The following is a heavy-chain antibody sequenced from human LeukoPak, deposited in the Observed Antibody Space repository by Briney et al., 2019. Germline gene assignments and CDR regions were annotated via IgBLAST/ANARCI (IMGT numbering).Heavy chain of an antibody. CDR1: GFTFSSYA. V-gene: IGHV3-23*01. J-gene: IGHJ5*02. Sequence: GGSLRLSCAASGFTFSSYAMSWVRQAPGKGLEWVSAISGSGGSTYYADSVKGRFTISRDNSKNTLYLQMNSLRAEDTAVYYCAKGRTYYYGSGSYRWGQGTLVTVSS. CDR3: AKGRTYYYGSGSYR. D-gene: IGHD3-10*01. CDR2: ISGSGGST.